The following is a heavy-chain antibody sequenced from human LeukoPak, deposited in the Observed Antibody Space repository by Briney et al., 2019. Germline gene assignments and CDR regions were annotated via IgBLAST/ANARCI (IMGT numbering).Heavy chain of an antibody. CDR3: ARDGGLAAFDI. V-gene: IGHV1-2*02. CDR2: INPNSGGT. CDR1: GYTFTSYD. J-gene: IGHJ3*02. Sequence: ASVKVSCKASGYTFTSYDINWVRQAPGQGLEWMGWINPNSGGTNYAQKFQGRVTMTRDTSISTAYMELSRLRSDDTAVYYCARDGGLAAFDIWGQGTMVTVSS. D-gene: IGHD2-15*01.